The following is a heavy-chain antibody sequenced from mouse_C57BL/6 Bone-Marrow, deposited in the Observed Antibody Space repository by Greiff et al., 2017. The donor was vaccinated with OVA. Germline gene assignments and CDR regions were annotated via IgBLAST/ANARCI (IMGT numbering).Heavy chain of an antibody. V-gene: IGHV14-4*01. CDR2: IDPENGDT. J-gene: IGHJ2*01. CDR1: GFNIKDDY. CDR3: TTSRGIDY. Sequence: EVQLQQSGAELVRPGASVQLSCTASGFNIKDDYMHWVKQRPEQGLEWIGWIDPENGDTEYASKFQGKATITADTSSNTAYLQLSSLTSEDTAVYYCTTSRGIDYWGQGTTLTVSS. D-gene: IGHD3-1*01.